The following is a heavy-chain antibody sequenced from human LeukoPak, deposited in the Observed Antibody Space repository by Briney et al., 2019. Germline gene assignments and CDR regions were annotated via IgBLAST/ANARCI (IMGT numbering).Heavy chain of an antibody. CDR1: GYTFTCYN. CDR2: VNTHSGAT. V-gene: IGHV1-2*02. J-gene: IGHJ4*02. CDR3: ARSGSGHVYGFFDY. D-gene: IGHD3-10*01. Sequence: ASVKVSCKASGYTFTCYNMHWVRQAPGQGLEWMGWVNTHSGATNYAQKFQGRGSMTRDTSISTAYMELRRQSSDDQAMSYCARSGSGHVYGFFDYWGQGTLVTVSS.